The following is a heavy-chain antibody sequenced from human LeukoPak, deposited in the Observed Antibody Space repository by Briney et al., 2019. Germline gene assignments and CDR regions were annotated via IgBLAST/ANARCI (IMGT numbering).Heavy chain of an antibody. CDR2: IYSGGST. D-gene: IGHD6-25*01. CDR3: ASERAAIDLPGYYGMDV. J-gene: IGHJ6*02. CDR1: GFTVSSNY. Sequence: GGSLRLSCAASGFTVSSNYMSWVRQAPGKGLEWVSVIYSGGSTYYADSVKGRFTISRDNSKNTLYLQMNSLRAEDTAVYYCASERAAIDLPGYYGMDVWGQGTTVTVSS. V-gene: IGHV3-66*01.